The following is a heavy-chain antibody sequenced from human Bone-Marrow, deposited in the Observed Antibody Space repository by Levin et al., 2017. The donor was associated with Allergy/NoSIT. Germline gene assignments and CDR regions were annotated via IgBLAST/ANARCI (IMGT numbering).Heavy chain of an antibody. Sequence: SGPTLVKPTQTLTLTCTFSGFSLSTSGVGVGWIRQPPGKALEWLALIYWDDDKRYSPSLKSRRTITKDTSKNQVVLTMTNMDPVDTATYYCAHMVIWSGYYPERGWFDPWGQGTLVTVSS. V-gene: IGHV2-5*02. CDR2: IYWDDDK. CDR1: GFSLSTSGVG. J-gene: IGHJ5*02. CDR3: AHMVIWSGYYPERGWFDP. D-gene: IGHD3-3*01.